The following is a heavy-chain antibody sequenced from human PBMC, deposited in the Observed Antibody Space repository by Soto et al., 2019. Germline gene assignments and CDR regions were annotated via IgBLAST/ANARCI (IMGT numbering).Heavy chain of an antibody. J-gene: IGHJ6*02. D-gene: IGHD1-26*01. CDR1: GFSVTTNY. Sequence: EVQLVETGGGLIQPGGSLRLSCLASGFSVTTNYIIWVRQPPGKGLEWVSTTFTGGSTHYADSVKGRFSISRDNSKNTVYLQMTNLRVEETAVYYCAKKPPSSIQGWAFGMDVWGQGTTVSVSS. CDR3: AKKPPSSIQGWAFGMDV. V-gene: IGHV3-53*02. CDR2: TFTGGST.